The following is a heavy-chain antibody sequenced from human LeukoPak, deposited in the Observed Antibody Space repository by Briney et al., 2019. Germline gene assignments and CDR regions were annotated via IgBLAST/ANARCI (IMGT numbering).Heavy chain of an antibody. J-gene: IGHJ4*02. CDR2: IKQDGSEK. D-gene: IGHD3-22*01. CDR1: GFTFSTYW. CDR3: ASLTMIVVVTHY. V-gene: IGHV3-7*01. Sequence: GGSLRLSCAASGFTFSTYWMTWVRQAPGKGLEWVANIKQDGSEKYYVDSVKGRFTISRDNSKNTLYLQMNSLRAEDTAVYYCASLTMIVVVTHYWGQGTLVTVSS.